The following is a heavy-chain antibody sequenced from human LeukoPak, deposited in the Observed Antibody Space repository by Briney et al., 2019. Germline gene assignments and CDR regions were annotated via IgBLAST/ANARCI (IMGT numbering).Heavy chain of an antibody. Sequence: SETLSLTCTVSGDSISSSSYYWGWIRQPPGKGLEWIGSVHYSGTTYYNPSLKSRVTISVDTSKNQFSLKVRSLTAADTAVYYCASSYSSSDQKIDYWGQGTLVTVSS. CDR3: ASSYSSSDQKIDY. D-gene: IGHD3-22*01. CDR2: VHYSGTT. J-gene: IGHJ4*02. CDR1: GDSISSSSYY. V-gene: IGHV4-39*01.